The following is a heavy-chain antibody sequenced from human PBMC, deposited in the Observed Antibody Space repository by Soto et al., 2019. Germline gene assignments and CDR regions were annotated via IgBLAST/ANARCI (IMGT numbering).Heavy chain of an antibody. CDR1: GFTFSSYE. Sequence: PGGSLILSCASSGFTFSSYEMDWVRQAPGKGLEWVAYISSSGTILYGDSVKGRFTISRDNADNSLYLQLNSLTAEDTAVYYCTKEKSVMYSGYDAFDIWGRGTMVTVS. D-gene: IGHD5-12*01. V-gene: IGHV3-48*03. CDR2: ISSSGTI. J-gene: IGHJ3*02. CDR3: TKEKSVMYSGYDAFDI.